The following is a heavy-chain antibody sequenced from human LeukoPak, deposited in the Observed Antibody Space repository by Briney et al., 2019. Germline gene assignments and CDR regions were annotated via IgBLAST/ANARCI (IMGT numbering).Heavy chain of an antibody. J-gene: IGHJ3*02. Sequence: GGSLRLSCAASGFTFSSHAMHWVRQAPGKGLEWVAVISYDGSNKYYADSVKGRFTISRDNSKNTLYLQMNSLRAEDTAVYYCARVESSGRYAFDIWGQGTMVTVSS. D-gene: IGHD6-19*01. CDR3: ARVESSGRYAFDI. CDR1: GFTFSSHA. CDR2: ISYDGSNK. V-gene: IGHV3-30-3*01.